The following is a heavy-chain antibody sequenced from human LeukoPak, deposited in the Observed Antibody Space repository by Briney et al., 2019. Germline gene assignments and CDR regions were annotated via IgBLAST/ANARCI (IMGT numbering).Heavy chain of an antibody. Sequence: GGSLRLSCAASGFTFSNYWVNWVRHAPGKGLEWVANIKQDGSEKYYVDSVKGRFTISRDNAKNSLYVQMNSLRAEDTAVYYCARGVSGSYDYWGQGTLVTVSS. V-gene: IGHV3-7*05. CDR3: ARGVSGSYDY. CDR2: IKQDGSEK. CDR1: GFTFSNYW. J-gene: IGHJ4*02. D-gene: IGHD1-26*01.